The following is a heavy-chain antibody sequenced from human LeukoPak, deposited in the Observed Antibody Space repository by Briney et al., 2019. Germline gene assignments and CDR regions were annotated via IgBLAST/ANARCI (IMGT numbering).Heavy chain of an antibody. Sequence: TGGSLRLSCAASGFTFRTYTMNWVRQAPGKGLEWVSYISSSSSTIYYADSVKGRFTISRDNAKNSLYLQMNSLRDEDTAVYYCARDGMVRGVIIWDAFDIWGQGTMVTVSS. J-gene: IGHJ3*02. CDR2: ISSSSSTI. V-gene: IGHV3-48*02. D-gene: IGHD3-10*01. CDR1: GFTFRTYT. CDR3: ARDGMVRGVIIWDAFDI.